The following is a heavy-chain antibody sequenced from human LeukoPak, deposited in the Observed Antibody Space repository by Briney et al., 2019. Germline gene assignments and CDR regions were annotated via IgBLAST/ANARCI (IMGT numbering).Heavy chain of an antibody. V-gene: IGHV1-8*03. J-gene: IGHJ6*03. Sequence: ASVKVSCKASGYTFTSYDINWVRQARGQGLEWMGWMNPNSGNTGYAQKFQGRVTITRNTSISTAYMELSSLRSEDTAVYYCARYSSGWYGGYYYYYYMDVWGKGTTVTVSS. CDR2: MNPNSGNT. D-gene: IGHD6-19*01. CDR3: ARYSSGWYGGYYYYYYMDV. CDR1: GYTFTSYD.